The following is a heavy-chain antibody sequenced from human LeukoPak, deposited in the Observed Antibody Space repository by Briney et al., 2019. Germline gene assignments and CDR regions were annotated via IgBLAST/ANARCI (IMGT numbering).Heavy chain of an antibody. CDR1: GGSISSGSYY. CDR2: IYTSGST. D-gene: IGHD3-9*01. J-gene: IGHJ4*02. CDR3: ARGVILTGYYKLFDY. Sequence: SETLSLTCTVSGGSISSGSYYWSWIRQPAGKGLEWIGRIYTSGSTNYNPSLKSRITISVDTSKNQFSLKPSSVTAADTAVYYCARGVILTGYYKLFDYWGQGTLVTVSS. V-gene: IGHV4-61*02.